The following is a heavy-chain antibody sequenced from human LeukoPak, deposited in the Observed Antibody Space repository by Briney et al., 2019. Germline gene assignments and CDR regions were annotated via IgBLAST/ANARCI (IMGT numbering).Heavy chain of an antibody. D-gene: IGHD2-2*01. CDR2: IRYDGSNK. J-gene: IGHJ5*02. CDR3: AKEGDCSSTSCWGHWFDP. Sequence: GGSLKLSCAASGFTFSSYGMHWVRQAPGKGLEWVAFIRYDGSNKYHADSVKGRFTISRDISKNTLYLQMNGLRAEDTAVYYCAKEGDCSSTSCWGHWFDPWGQGTLVTVSS. CDR1: GFTFSSYG. V-gene: IGHV3-30*02.